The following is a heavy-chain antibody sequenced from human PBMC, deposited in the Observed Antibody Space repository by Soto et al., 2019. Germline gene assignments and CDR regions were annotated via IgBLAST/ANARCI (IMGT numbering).Heavy chain of an antibody. D-gene: IGHD3-3*01. V-gene: IGHV3-15*01. J-gene: IGHJ6*02. CDR1: GFSFSNAW. CDR3: ATVATISGVVTKVYDV. Sequence: EVQLVESGGGLVKPGGSLRLSCAASGFSFSNAWMSWVRQAPGKGLEWVGLIKSTTDGGKEDYAAPGKVRFSIASDDYQDTLYMQMNSLKIEDTAVYYCATVATISGVVTKVYDVWGQGATVTVSS. CDR2: IKSTTDGGKE.